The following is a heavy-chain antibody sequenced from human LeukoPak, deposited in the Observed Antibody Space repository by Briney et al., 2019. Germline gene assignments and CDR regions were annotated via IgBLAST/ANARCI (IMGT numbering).Heavy chain of an antibody. CDR3: AKSNGYGLIDI. CDR2: IYTSGST. V-gene: IGHV4-4*07. CDR1: GNSFGDYY. D-gene: IGHD3-22*01. J-gene: IGHJ3*02. Sequence: SETLSLTCTVSGNSFGDYYWSWIRQPAGKGLEWIGRIYTSGSTTYNPSLKSRVTMSVDTSKSQFSLKLNSVSAADTAVYYCAKSNGYGLIDIWGQGTMVTVFS.